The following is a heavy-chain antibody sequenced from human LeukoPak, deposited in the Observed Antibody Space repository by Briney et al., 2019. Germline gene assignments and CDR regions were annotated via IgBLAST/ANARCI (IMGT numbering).Heavy chain of an antibody. J-gene: IGHJ5*02. CDR2: IYTSGST. CDR3: ASGPGRSCSGGSCPNWFDP. D-gene: IGHD2-15*01. V-gene: IGHV4-61*02. CDR1: GGSISSGSYY. Sequence: SETLSLTCTVSGGSISSGSYYWSWIRQPAGKGLEWIGRIYTSGSTNYNPSLKSRVTISVDTSKNQFSLKLSSVTAADTAVYYCASGPGRSCSGGSCPNWFDPWGQGTLVTVSS.